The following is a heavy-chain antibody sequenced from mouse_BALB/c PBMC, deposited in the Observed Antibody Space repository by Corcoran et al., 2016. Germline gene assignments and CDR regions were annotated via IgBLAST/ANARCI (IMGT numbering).Heavy chain of an antibody. CDR3: ASEVRPWFAY. Sequence: EIQLQQSGPELVKPGASVKISCKTSGYTFTEYTMHWVKQSHGKSLEWMGGINPNNGGTSYNQKFKGKATLTVDKSSSTAYMELRSLTSEDSAVYYCASEVRPWFAYWGQGTLVTVSA. CDR1: GYTFTEYT. J-gene: IGHJ3*01. CDR2: INPNNGGT. V-gene: IGHV1-18*01. D-gene: IGHD2-14*01.